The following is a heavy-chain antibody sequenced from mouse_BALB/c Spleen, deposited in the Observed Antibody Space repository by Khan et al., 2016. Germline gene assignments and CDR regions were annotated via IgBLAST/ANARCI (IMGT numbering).Heavy chain of an antibody. J-gene: IGHJ3*01. D-gene: IGHD2-4*01. Sequence: EVQLQESGGGLVKPGGSLKLSCAATGFTFSDYYMYWVRQTPEKRLEWVATISDGGSYTYYPDSVKGRFTISRDNAKNNLYLQMSSLKSEDTAISYCAREGLRRGFAYWGQGTLVTVSA. CDR2: ISDGGSYT. CDR1: GFTFSDYY. CDR3: AREGLRRGFAY. V-gene: IGHV5-4*02.